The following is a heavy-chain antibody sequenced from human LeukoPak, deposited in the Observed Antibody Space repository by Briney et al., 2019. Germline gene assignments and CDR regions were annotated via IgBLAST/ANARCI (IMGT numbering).Heavy chain of an antibody. D-gene: IGHD2-2*01. CDR1: GFTFSSYA. J-gene: IGHJ6*02. Sequence: GGSLRLSCAASGFTFSSYAMHWVRQAPGKGLEWVAVISYDGSNKYYADSVKGRFTISRDNSKNTLYLQMNSLRAEDTAVYYCARGGDCSSTSCYLRGYYYYGMDVWGQGTTVTVSS. CDR3: ARGGDCSSTSCYLRGYYYYGMDV. V-gene: IGHV3-30-3*01. CDR2: ISYDGSNK.